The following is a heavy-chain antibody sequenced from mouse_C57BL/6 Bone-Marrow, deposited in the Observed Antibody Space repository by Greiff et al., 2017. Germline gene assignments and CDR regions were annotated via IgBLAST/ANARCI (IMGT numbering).Heavy chain of an antibody. CDR2: IYPGSGST. CDR1: GYTFTSYW. D-gene: IGHD2-5*01. Sequence: VQLQQPGAELVKPGASVKMSCKASGYTFTSYWITWVKQRPGQGLEWIGDIYPGSGSTNYNEKFKSKATLTVDTSYSTAYMQLSSLTSEDSAVYYCARPYYSNYWYFDVWGTGTTVTVSS. J-gene: IGHJ1*03. CDR3: ARPYYSNYWYFDV. V-gene: IGHV1-55*01.